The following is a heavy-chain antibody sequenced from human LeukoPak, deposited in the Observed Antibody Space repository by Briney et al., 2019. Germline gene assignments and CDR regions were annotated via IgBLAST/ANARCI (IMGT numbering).Heavy chain of an antibody. CDR2: IYYSGRT. D-gene: IGHD5-12*01. CDR1: GGSISNYY. V-gene: IGHV4-59*08. CDR3: ARLIGYSGYGTFDY. J-gene: IGHJ4*02. Sequence: SETLSLTCTVSGGSISNYYWSWIRQPPGKGLEWIGYIYYSGRTTYNPSLTSRVTMSVDTSKNQFSLKLSSVTAADTAVYYCARLIGYSGYGTFDYWGQGTLVTVSS.